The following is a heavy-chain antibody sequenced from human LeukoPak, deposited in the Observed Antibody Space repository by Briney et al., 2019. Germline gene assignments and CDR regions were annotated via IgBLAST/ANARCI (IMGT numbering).Heavy chain of an antibody. CDR2: ISWDGGST. Sequence: GGSLRLSCAASGFTFSSYGMHWVRQAPGKGLEWVSLISWDGGSTYYADSVKGRFTISRDNSKNSLYLQMNSLRTEDTALYYCAKGRGMITFGGVIAHFDYWGQGTLVTVSS. CDR1: GFTFSSYG. J-gene: IGHJ4*02. CDR3: AKGRGMITFGGVIAHFDY. V-gene: IGHV3-43*01. D-gene: IGHD3-16*02.